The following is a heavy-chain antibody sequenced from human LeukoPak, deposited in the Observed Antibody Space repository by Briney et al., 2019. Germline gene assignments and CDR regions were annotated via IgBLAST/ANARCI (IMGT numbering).Heavy chain of an antibody. CDR2: ICYSGST. CDR1: GGSISSGGYS. Sequence: PSETLSLTCAVSGGSISSGGYSWSWIRQPPGKGLEWIGYICYSGSTYYNPSLKSRVTMSVDTSKNQFSLKLSSVTAADTAVYYCARAAHSGSLAPFDYWGQGTLVTVSS. CDR3: ARAAHSGSLAPFDY. J-gene: IGHJ4*02. V-gene: IGHV4-30-4*07. D-gene: IGHD1-26*01.